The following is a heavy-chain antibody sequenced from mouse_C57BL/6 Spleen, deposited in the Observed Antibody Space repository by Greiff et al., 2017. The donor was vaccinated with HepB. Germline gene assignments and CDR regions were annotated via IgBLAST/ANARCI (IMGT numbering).Heavy chain of an antibody. D-gene: IGHD1-1*01. J-gene: IGHJ2*01. CDR1: GYTFTDYE. CDR3: TSYYYGSSYEDYFDY. CDR2: IDPETGGT. Sequence: QVQLQQSGAELVRPGASVTLSCKASGYTFTDYEMHWVKQTPVHGLEWIGAIDPETGGTAYNQKFKGKAILTADKSSSTAYMELRSLTSEDSAVYYCTSYYYGSSYEDYFDYWGQGTTLTVSS. V-gene: IGHV1-15*01.